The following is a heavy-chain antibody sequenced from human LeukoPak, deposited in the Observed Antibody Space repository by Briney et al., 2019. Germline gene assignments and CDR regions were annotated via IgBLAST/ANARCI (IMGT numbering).Heavy chain of an antibody. J-gene: IGHJ5*02. CDR3: AKIGGYNWFDP. CDR2: ISYDGSNK. Sequence: GGSLRLSCAASGFTFSSYGMHWVRQAPGKGLEWVAVISYDGSNKYYADSVKGRFTISRDNSKNTLYLQMNSLRAEDTAVYYCAKIGGYNWFDPWGQGTLVTVSS. D-gene: IGHD3-16*01. CDR1: GFTFSSYG. V-gene: IGHV3-30*18.